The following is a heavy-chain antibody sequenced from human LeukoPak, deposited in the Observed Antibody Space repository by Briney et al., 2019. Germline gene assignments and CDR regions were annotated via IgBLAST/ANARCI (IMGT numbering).Heavy chain of an antibody. CDR3: ARGWGYCSGGNCSPLPAY. Sequence: ASVKVSCKASGGTFSSYAISWVRQAPGQGLEWMGGIIPIFGTATSAQKFQGRVTITADESTSTAYMELSSLRSEDTAVYYCARGWGYCSGGNCSPLPAYWGQGTLVTVSS. CDR1: GGTFSSYA. CDR2: IIPIFGTA. J-gene: IGHJ4*02. V-gene: IGHV1-69*01. D-gene: IGHD2-15*01.